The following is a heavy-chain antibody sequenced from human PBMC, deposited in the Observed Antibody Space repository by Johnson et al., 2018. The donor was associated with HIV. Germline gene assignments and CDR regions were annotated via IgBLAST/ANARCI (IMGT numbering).Heavy chain of an antibody. J-gene: IGHJ3*02. CDR3: ARFRSSNWFDAFDI. CDR1: GFTFTFYW. V-gene: IGHV3-53*01. CDR2: IYSGGST. D-gene: IGHD6-13*01. Sequence: VQLVESGGGLIQPGGSLRLSCEVSGFTFTFYWMSWVRQSPGKGLEWVSVIYSGGSTYYADSVKGRFTISRDNSKNTLYLQMNSLGAEDTAVYYCARFRSSNWFDAFDIWGQGTMVTVSA.